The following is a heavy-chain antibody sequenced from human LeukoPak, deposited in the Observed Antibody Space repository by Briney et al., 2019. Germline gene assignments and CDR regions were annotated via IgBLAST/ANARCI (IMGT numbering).Heavy chain of an antibody. D-gene: IGHD3-22*01. CDR3: AREDSSGYYYY. J-gene: IGHJ4*02. Sequence: PGGSLRLSCAASGFTFSSYSMNWVRQAPGKGLEWVSSISSSSSYIYYADSVKGRFTISRDNAKSSLYLQMNSLRAEDTAVYYCAREDSSGYYYYWGQGTLVTVSS. CDR1: GFTFSSYS. V-gene: IGHV3-21*01. CDR2: ISSSSSYI.